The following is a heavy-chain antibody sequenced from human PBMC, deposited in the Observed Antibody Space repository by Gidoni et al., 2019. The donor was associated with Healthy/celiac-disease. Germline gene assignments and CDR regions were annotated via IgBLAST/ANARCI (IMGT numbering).Heavy chain of an antibody. J-gene: IGHJ4*02. CDR3: DRDRPGAGTGDY. D-gene: IGHD1-7*01. Sequence: QVQLVQSGAEVKTPGASVKVSCKASGYTFTSYGISWVRQAPGQGLEWMGWISAYNGNTNYAQKLHGRVTMTTDTSTRTGYMERRSLRSDDTAVYYGDRDRPGAGTGDYWGQGTLVTVSS. V-gene: IGHV1-18*04. CDR2: ISAYNGNT. CDR1: GYTFTSYG.